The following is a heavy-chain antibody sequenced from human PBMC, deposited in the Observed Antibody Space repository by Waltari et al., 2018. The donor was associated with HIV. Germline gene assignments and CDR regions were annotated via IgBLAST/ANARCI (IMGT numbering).Heavy chain of an antibody. D-gene: IGHD3-16*01. Sequence: EVQLVESGGGVVQPGGSLRLSCASSGFPFRSYALLRVRQATGKGLEWVSAIGTAGDTYYPGSVKGRFTISRENAKNSLYLQMNSLRAEDTAVYYCARTLAQGWGLDYWGQGTLVTVSS. CDR1: GFPFRSYA. V-gene: IGHV3-13*01. J-gene: IGHJ4*02. CDR2: IGTAGDT. CDR3: ARTLAQGWGLDY.